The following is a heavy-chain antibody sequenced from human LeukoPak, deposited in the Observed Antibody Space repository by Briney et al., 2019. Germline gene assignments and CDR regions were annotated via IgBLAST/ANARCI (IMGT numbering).Heavy chain of an antibody. CDR3: AKDNGGYFDY. Sequence: GGSLRLSCAASGFTFDDYAMHWVRQAPGKGLEWVSLISGDGGSTYYADSVKGRFTISTDNSKNSLYLQMHSLRTEDTALYYCAKDNGGYFDYWGQGTLVTVSS. CDR1: GFTFDDYA. J-gene: IGHJ4*02. CDR2: ISGDGGST. V-gene: IGHV3-43*02. D-gene: IGHD7-27*01.